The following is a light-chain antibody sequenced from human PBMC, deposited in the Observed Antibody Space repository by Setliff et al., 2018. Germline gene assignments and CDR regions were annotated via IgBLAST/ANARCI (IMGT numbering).Light chain of an antibody. Sequence: QSALTQPASVSGSPGQSISISCTGTRRDVGSFNLVSWYQHRPGKAPQVIIFDVSDRPSGVSNRFSGSKSGDTAYLTISGLQAEDEANYYCSSYAGSLYVFGTGTKVTVL. CDR2: DVS. V-gene: IGLV2-23*02. J-gene: IGLJ1*01. CDR1: RRDVGSFNL. CDR3: SSYAGSLYV.